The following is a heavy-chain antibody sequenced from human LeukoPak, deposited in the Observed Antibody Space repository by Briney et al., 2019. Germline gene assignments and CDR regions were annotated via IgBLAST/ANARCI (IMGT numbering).Heavy chain of an antibody. CDR2: ISAYNGNT. V-gene: IGHV1-18*01. D-gene: IGHD6-19*01. J-gene: IGHJ1*01. Sequence: ASVKASCKASGYTFTSYGISWVRQAPGQGLEWMGWISAYNGNTNYAQKLQGRVTMTTDTSTSTAYMELRSLRSDDTAVYYCARDPKQWLVRESYFQHWGQGTLVTVSS. CDR3: ARDPKQWLVRESYFQH. CDR1: GYTFTSYG.